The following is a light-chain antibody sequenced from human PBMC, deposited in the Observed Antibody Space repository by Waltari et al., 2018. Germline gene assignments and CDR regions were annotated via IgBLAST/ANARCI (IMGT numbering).Light chain of an antibody. Sequence: DIQMTQSPSTLSASVGDRVTITCRTSQNINSWLAWYQQKPGKAPKLLFYKASSLESGGPSRFSGSGCGTEFTLTITSLQPDDFATYFCQHYNNYSPWTFGQGTKVEVK. CDR2: KAS. J-gene: IGKJ1*01. V-gene: IGKV1-5*03. CDR1: QNINSW. CDR3: QHYNNYSPWT.